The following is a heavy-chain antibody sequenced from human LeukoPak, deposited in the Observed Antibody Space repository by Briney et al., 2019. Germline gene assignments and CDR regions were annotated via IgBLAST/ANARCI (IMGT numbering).Heavy chain of an antibody. CDR1: GGSISSYY. J-gene: IGHJ4*02. CDR2: IYYSGTT. CDR3: ARGVYIAAAQYGY. Sequence: SETLSLTCTVSGGSISSYYWSWIRQPPGKGLEWIRYIYYSGTTNYNPSLKSRVTISVDTSKNQFSLKLSSVTAADTAVYYCARGVYIAAAQYGYWGQGTLVTVS. D-gene: IGHD6-13*01. V-gene: IGHV4-59*01.